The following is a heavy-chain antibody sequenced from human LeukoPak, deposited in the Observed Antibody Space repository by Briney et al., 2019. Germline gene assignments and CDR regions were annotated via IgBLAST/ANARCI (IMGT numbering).Heavy chain of an antibody. CDR2: ISYDGSNK. CDR1: GFSFSSFG. V-gene: IGHV3-30*18. CDR3: AKDRSPVVLFDAFDM. Sequence: QPGGSLRLSCVASGFSFSSFGMHWVRQAPGKGLEWVAVISYDGSNKFYADSVKGRFSVSRDNSKSTLILQMNSLRVDDTAVYYCAKDRSPVVLFDAFDMWGQGTMVTVSS. J-gene: IGHJ3*02. D-gene: IGHD2-2*01.